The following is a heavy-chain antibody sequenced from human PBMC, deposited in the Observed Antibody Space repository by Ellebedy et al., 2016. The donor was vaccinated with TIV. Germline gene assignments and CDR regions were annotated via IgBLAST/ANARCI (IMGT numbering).Heavy chain of an antibody. V-gene: IGHV4-39*01. D-gene: IGHD5-12*01. Sequence: GSLRLSXTVSGGSISSSSYYWGWIRQPPGKGLEWIGSIYYTGSTYYNPSLKSRVTISVDTSKNQFSLKLSSVTAADTAVYYCARSSSGNIVATIGHYYYYGMDVWGQGTTVTVSS. J-gene: IGHJ6*02. CDR2: IYYTGST. CDR3: ARSSSGNIVATIGHYYYYGMDV. CDR1: GGSISSSSYY.